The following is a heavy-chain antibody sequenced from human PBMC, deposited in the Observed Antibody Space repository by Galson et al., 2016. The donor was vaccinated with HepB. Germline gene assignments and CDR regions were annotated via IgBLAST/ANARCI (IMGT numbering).Heavy chain of an antibody. V-gene: IGHV3-48*01. Sequence: SLRLSCAASGFTFSSYSMNWVRQAPGKGLEWASYISSSSSTIYYADSVKGRFTISRDDSKNTAYLQMNSLKTEDTAVYYCTTSLVYYFDYWGQGTLVTVSS. J-gene: IGHJ4*02. CDR1: GFTFSSYS. D-gene: IGHD1-26*01. CDR3: TTSLVYYFDY. CDR2: ISSSSSTI.